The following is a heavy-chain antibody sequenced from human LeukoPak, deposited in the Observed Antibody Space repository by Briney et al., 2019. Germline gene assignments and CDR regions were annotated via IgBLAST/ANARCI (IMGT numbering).Heavy chain of an antibody. Sequence: GGSLRLSCAASGFTLRSYWMSWVRQAPGKGLEWVATIKQDGSGKYYVDSVKGRFTISRDNAKNSVYLQMNSLRAEDTAVYYCARAWGVYSSSWYHQYDNWGQGTLVTVSS. CDR2: IKQDGSGK. V-gene: IGHV3-7*01. CDR1: GFTLRSYW. D-gene: IGHD6-13*01. CDR3: ARAWGVYSSSWYHQYDN. J-gene: IGHJ4*02.